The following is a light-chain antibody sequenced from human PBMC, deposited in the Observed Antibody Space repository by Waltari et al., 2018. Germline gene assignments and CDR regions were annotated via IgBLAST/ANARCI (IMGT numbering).Light chain of an antibody. Sequence: VLTQSPAILSLSPGERASLSCRARQSVTNYLAWYQQKPGQAPRLLIYDTSNRATGIPARFSGSGFGTDFTLTISSLEPEDFAVYYCQQRRNWPLTFGGGTKVEIK. CDR3: QQRRNWPLT. J-gene: IGKJ4*01. V-gene: IGKV3-11*01. CDR2: DTS. CDR1: QSVTNY.